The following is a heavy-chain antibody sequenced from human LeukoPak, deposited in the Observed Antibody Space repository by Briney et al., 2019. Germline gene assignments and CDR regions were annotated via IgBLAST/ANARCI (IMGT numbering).Heavy chain of an antibody. D-gene: IGHD3-10*01. CDR2: ISGSGGGT. V-gene: IGHV3-23*01. J-gene: IGHJ4*02. Sequence: GGSLRLSCAASGFTFSSYAMSWVRQAPGKGLEWVSTISGSGGGTYYADSVKGRFTISRDNSKNTLYLQMNSLRAEDTAVYYCARGRGYSGSYSIDYWGQGTLVTVSS. CDR3: ARGRGYSGSYSIDY. CDR1: GFTFSSYA.